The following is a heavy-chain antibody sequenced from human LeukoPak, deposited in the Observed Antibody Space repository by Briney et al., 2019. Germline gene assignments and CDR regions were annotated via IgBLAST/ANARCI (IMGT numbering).Heavy chain of an antibody. J-gene: IGHJ6*02. CDR1: GGSITSTNW. V-gene: IGHV4-4*02. D-gene: IGHD6-6*01. CDR3: ARRAPRPPLYYGMDV. CDR2: VSLSGLT. Sequence: SGTLSLTCGVSGGSITSTNWWSWVRQPPGQGLEWIGEVSLSGLTNYNPSLSSRVIMALDTSKNHLSLKLSSVTAADTAVYYCARRAPRPPLYYGMDVWGQGTTVTVSS.